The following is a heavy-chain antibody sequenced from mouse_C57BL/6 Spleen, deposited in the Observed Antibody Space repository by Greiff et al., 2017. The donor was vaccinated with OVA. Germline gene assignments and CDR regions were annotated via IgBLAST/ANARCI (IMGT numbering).Heavy chain of an antibody. CDR1: GFTFSSYG. V-gene: IGHV5-6*01. CDR2: ISSGGSYT. Sequence: EVKLMESGGDLVKPGGSLKLSCAASGFTFSSYGMSWVRQTPDKRLEWVATISSGGSYTYYPDSVKGRFTISRDNAKNTLYLQMSSLKSEDTAMYYCARDLIASVVAKGAMDYWGQGTSVTVSS. CDR3: ARDLIASVVAKGAMDY. J-gene: IGHJ4*01. D-gene: IGHD1-1*01.